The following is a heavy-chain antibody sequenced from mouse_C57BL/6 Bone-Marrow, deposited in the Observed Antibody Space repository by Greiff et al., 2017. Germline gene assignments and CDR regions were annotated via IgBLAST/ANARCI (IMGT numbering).Heavy chain of an antibody. J-gene: IGHJ4*01. CDR3: ARRVTYYDDLYYAMDY. CDR1: GYTFTSYG. CDR2: IYPRSGNT. Sequence: VQLQESGAELARPGASVKLSCKASGYTFTSYGISWVKQRTGQGLEWIGEIYPRSGNTYYNEKFKGKATMTADKSSSTAYMELRSLTSEDSAVYFCARRVTYYDDLYYAMDYWGQGTSVTVSS. V-gene: IGHV1-81*01. D-gene: IGHD2-13*01.